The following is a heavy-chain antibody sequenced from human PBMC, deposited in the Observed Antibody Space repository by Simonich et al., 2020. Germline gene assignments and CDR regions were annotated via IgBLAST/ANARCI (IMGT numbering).Heavy chain of an antibody. V-gene: IGHV4-39*01. J-gene: IGHJ3*02. CDR1: GGSISSSSYY. Sequence: QLQLQESGPGLVKPSETLSLTCTVSGGSISSSSYYWGWIRQPPGKGLEWIGSIYYSWSTYYNPSLKSRVTISGDTSKNQFSLKLSSVTAAETAVYYCARHAGFAFDIWGQGTMVTVSS. D-gene: IGHD6-13*01. CDR2: IYYSWST. CDR3: ARHAGFAFDI.